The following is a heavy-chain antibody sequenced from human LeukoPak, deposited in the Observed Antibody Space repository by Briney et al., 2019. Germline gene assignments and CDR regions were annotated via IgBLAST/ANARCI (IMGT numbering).Heavy chain of an antibody. D-gene: IGHD3-10*01. CDR1: GASISTYY. V-gene: IGHV4-59*12. CDR2: IYYGGST. Sequence: PSETLSLTCTVSGASISTYYWSWIRQPPGKGLEWIGYIYYGGSTNYNPSIKGRVTISIDTSKNQLSLNLRSVTAADTAVYYCAKVAKYYYGSETYFFFDHWGQGTLVTVSS. CDR3: AKVAKYYYGSETYFFFDH. J-gene: IGHJ4*02.